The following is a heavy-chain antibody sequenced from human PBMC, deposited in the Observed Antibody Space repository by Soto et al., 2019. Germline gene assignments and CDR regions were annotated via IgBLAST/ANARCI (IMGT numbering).Heavy chain of an antibody. CDR2: INAGNGNT. CDR1: GYTFTNYA. D-gene: IGHD3-9*01. J-gene: IGHJ6*02. V-gene: IGHV1-3*01. CDR3: AREFPYYDILTGYYYYYYGMDV. Sequence: ASVKVSCKASGYTFTNYAMHWVRQAPGQRLERMGWINAGNGNTKYSQKFQGRVTITRDTSASTVYMELSSLRSEDTAVYYCAREFPYYDILTGYYYYYYGMDVWGQGTTVTSP.